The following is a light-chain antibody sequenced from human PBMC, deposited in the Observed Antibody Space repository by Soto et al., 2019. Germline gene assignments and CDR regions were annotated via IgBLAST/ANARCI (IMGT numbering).Light chain of an antibody. V-gene: IGKV2-28*01. CDR3: MQALQTPRT. CDR1: QSLLHSNGYDY. CDR2: LGA. Sequence: DIVMTQSPLSLPVTPGEPASISCRSSQSLLHSNGYDYLDWDLQKPGQSPQLVIYLGANRASGVPERFSGSGSGTVFTLKISRVEAEDVGVYYCMQALQTPRTFGPGTKVDIK. J-gene: IGKJ3*01.